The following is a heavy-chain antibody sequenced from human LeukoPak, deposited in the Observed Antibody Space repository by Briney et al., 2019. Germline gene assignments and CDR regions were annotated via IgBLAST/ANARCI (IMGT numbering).Heavy chain of an antibody. CDR2: INHSEGT. CDR1: GGSIRGYY. V-gene: IGHV4-34*01. D-gene: IGHD2-8*01. CDR3: ARASPIVLMVYAIQPYFDY. J-gene: IGHJ4*02. Sequence: SETLSLTCAVYGGSIRGYYWSWIRQPPGKGLEWIGEINHSEGTNYNPSLKSRVTISVDTSKNQFSLKLSSVTAADTAVYYCARASPIVLMVYAIQPYFDYWGQGTLVTVSS.